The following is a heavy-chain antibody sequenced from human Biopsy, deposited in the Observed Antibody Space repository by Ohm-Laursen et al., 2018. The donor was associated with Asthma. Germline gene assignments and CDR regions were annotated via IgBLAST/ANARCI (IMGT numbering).Heavy chain of an antibody. Sequence: SLRLSCAATGFNFHNYGMNWVRRAPGKGLEWVAQILFDGRKINYPDSVKGRFTISRDNSKNMVYLQMNSLRPEDTAVYYCAKDRVAGRSYYFDYWGQGSLVSVSS. CDR1: GFNFHNYG. V-gene: IGHV3-30*18. CDR3: AKDRVAGRSYYFDY. CDR2: ILFDGRKI. J-gene: IGHJ4*02. D-gene: IGHD6-13*01.